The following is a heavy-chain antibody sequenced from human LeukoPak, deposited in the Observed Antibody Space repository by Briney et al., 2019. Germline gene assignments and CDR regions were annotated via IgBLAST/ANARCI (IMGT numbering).Heavy chain of an antibody. CDR3: ARAKRNGFDI. Sequence: GGSLRLSCAASGFTFTDYYMSWIRQAPGKGLEWVSYISSSSTTIYYAGSVKGRFTISRDNAMNSVYLQMNSLRAEDTAVYYCARAKRNGFDIWGQGTMVTVSS. J-gene: IGHJ3*02. CDR1: GFTFTDYY. V-gene: IGHV3-11*04. CDR2: ISSSSTTI.